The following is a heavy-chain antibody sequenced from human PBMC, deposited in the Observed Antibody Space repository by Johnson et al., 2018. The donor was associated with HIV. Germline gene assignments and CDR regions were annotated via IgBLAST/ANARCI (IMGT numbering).Heavy chain of an antibody. CDR1: RFTFDDYA. J-gene: IGHJ3*02. D-gene: IGHD7-27*01. CDR2: INWDGDSI. V-gene: IGHV3-43D*03. Sequence: VQLVESGGVVVHPGGSLRLSCETSRFTFDDYAMHWVRQAPGKGLEWVSLINWDGDSISYADSVKGRFTISRDNSKNTLYLQMGSLRAEDMAVYYCARVSWGVAFDIWGQGTMVTVSS. CDR3: ARVSWGVAFDI.